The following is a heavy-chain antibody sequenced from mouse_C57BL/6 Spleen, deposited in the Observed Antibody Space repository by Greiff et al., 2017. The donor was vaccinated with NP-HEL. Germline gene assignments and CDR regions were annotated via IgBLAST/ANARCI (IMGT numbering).Heavy chain of an antibody. D-gene: IGHD1-1*01. J-gene: IGHJ1*03. CDR2: IDPSDSYT. CDR1: GYTFTSYW. V-gene: IGHV1-50*01. CDR3: ARFTTVVRYFDV. Sequence: VKLQQPGAELVKPGASVKLSCKASGYTFTSYWMQWVKQRPGQGLEWIGEIDPSDSYTNYNQKFKGKATLTVDTSSSTAYMQLSSLTSEDSAVYYCARFTTVVRYFDVWGTGTTVTVSS.